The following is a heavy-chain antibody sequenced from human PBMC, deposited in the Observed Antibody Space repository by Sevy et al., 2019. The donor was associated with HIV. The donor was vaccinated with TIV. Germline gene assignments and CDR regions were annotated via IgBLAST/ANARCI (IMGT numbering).Heavy chain of an antibody. CDR3: ARAPSGSQGPGQYFHH. Sequence: ASVKVSCKASGYTFTNYHITWVRQDPGQGLEWMGWITPNNGNTNYARRLQGRVTMTTDTSTATAYMELRNLRSDDTAVYFCARAPSGSQGPGQYFHHWGQGTLVTVSS. J-gene: IGHJ1*01. CDR1: GYTFTNYH. V-gene: IGHV1-18*01. D-gene: IGHD1-26*01. CDR2: ITPNNGNT.